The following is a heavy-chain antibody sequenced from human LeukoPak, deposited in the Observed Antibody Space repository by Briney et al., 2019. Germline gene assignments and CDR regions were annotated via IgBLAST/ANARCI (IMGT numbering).Heavy chain of an antibody. CDR1: GYTFTSYG. D-gene: IGHD6-13*01. CDR3: ARGGSIAAAGTGYYYGMDV. J-gene: IGHJ6*02. V-gene: IGHV1-18*01. Sequence: ASVKVSCKASGYTFTSYGISWVRQAPGQGLEWMGWISAYNGNTNYAQKLQGRVTMTTDTSTSTAYMELRSQRSDDTAVYYCARGGSIAAAGTGYYYGMDVWGQGTTVTVSS. CDR2: ISAYNGNT.